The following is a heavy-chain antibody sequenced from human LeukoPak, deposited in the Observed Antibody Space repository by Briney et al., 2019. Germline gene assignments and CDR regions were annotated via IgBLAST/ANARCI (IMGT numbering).Heavy chain of an antibody. J-gene: IGHJ5*02. CDR1: GGYITTYY. Sequence: SETLSLTCHVSGGYITTYYWSWIRQPPGKGLEWIAYAYYSGSDEYNPSLRSRVTMSADASRNQFSLTLNSVTAADTAIYYCATLNIESSSGWFFRSWGQGTLVSVSS. CDR3: ATLNIESSSGWFFRS. V-gene: IGHV4-59*01. D-gene: IGHD6-19*01. CDR2: AYYSGSD.